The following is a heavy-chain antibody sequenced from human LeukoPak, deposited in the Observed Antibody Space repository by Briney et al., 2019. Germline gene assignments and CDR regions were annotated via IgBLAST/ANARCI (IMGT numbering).Heavy chain of an antibody. V-gene: IGHV1-58*01. CDR1: GFTFAPSV. CDR2: IVVGSNNT. CDR3: AAPGYSSGWYGL. D-gene: IGHD6-19*01. Sequence: SVRVSRKASGFTFAPSVVQGVRQARGQPREWIGGIVVGSNNTNNAQKVQERATITRDLSTGTAYMELSSLRSEDTAVYYCAAPGYSSGWYGLWGQGTLVTVSS. J-gene: IGHJ4*02.